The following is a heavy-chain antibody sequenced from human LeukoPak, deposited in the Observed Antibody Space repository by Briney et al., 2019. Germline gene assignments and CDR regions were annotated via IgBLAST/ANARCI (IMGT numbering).Heavy chain of an antibody. CDR1: GYAFTSYH. D-gene: IGHD4-17*01. CDR3: ARDLPYYGDYAHFDY. Sequence: GASVKVSCKASGYAFTSYHMHWVRQAPGQGLEWMGIINPSGGSTSYAQKFQGRVTMTRDTSTSTVYMELSSLRSEDTAVYYCARDLPYYGDYAHFDYWGQGTLVTVSS. CDR2: INPSGGST. J-gene: IGHJ4*02. V-gene: IGHV1-46*01.